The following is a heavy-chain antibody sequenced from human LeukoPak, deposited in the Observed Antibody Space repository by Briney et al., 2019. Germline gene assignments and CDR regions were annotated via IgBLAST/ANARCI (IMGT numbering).Heavy chain of an antibody. V-gene: IGHV1-2*02. CDR2: INSDNGDT. J-gene: IGHJ4*02. D-gene: IGHD3-22*01. CDR3: ARGSYYYESSGYFDS. CDR1: GSTFTGHY. Sequence: ASVKVSCKASGSTFTGHYMHWVRQAPGQGLEWMGWINSDNGDTDYAQKFQGRVAMTTYTSLNTVYMDLTSLTSDDTAVYYCARGSYYYESSGYFDSWGQGTLVTVSS.